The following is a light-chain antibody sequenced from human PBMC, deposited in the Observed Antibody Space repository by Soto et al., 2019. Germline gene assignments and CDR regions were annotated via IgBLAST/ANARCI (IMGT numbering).Light chain of an antibody. CDR3: CSYAGGSTYVV. Sequence: QSALTQPASVSGSPGQSITISCTGTSSDVGTYNLVSWYQQHPGKAPKLMIYEGSTRPSGVSNRFSASKSGNTASLTISGLQAEDEADYYCCSYAGGSTYVVFGGGTKVTVL. CDR1: SSDVGTYNL. J-gene: IGLJ2*01. CDR2: EGS. V-gene: IGLV2-23*01.